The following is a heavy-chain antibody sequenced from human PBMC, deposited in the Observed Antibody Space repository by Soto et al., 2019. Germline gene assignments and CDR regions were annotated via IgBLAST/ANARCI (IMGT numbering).Heavy chain of an antibody. V-gene: IGHV3-33*01. CDR1: GFTFSSYG. D-gene: IGHD3-3*01. J-gene: IGHJ6*03. CDR2: IWYDGSNK. CDR3: ARGGLAIFGVAGGYYMDV. Sequence: GGSLRLSCAASGFTFSSYGMHWVRQAPGKGLEWVAVIWYDGSNKYYADSVKGRFTISRDNSKNTLYLQMNSLRAEDTAVYYCARGGLAIFGVAGGYYMDVWGKGTTVTVSS.